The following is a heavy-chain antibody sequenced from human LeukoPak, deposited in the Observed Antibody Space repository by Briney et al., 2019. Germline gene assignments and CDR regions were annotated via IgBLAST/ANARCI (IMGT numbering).Heavy chain of an antibody. D-gene: IGHD6-13*01. V-gene: IGHV3-30*04. CDR2: ISYDGSNK. J-gene: IGHJ5*02. Sequence: PGGALRLSCAASGLTFSSYAMHWVRQAPGKGLEWVAVISYDGSNKYYADSVKGRFTISRDHSKNTLYLHMNSPRAQATAVYHCARSALYSTSWYVWWFDPWGQGTLVTVSS. CDR1: GLTFSSYA. CDR3: ARSALYSTSWYVWWFDP.